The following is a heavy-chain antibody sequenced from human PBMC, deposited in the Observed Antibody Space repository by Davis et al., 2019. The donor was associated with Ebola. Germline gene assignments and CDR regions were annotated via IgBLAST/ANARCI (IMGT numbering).Heavy chain of an antibody. J-gene: IGHJ5*02. D-gene: IGHD3-10*01. V-gene: IGHV4-4*02. CDR2: IYHSGST. Sequence: PSETLSLTCAVSGGSISSSNWWSWVRQPPGKGLEWIGEIYHSGSTNYNPSLKSRVTISVDKSKNQFSLKLSSVTAADTAVYYCARTPGAPMVRGAVNWFDPWGQGTLVTVSS. CDR1: GGSISSSNW. CDR3: ARTPGAPMVRGAVNWFDP.